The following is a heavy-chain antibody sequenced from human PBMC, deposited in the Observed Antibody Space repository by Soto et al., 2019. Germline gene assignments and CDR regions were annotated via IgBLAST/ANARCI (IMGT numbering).Heavy chain of an antibody. V-gene: IGHV3-23*01. CDR1: GFTFSSCA. J-gene: IGHJ4*02. D-gene: IGHD1-1*01. CDR3: AKDVSTIFFDY. CDR2: ISNGGDNT. Sequence: TGGSLRLSCAASGFTFSSCAMAWVRQAPGKGLEWVSTISNGGDNTHYADSVKGRFTISRDNSKNTVYLQMNSLRAEDTAVYYCAKDVSTIFFDYWGQGNPVTVSS.